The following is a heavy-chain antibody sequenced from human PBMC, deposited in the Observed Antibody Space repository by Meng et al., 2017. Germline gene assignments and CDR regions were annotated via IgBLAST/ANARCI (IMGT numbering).Heavy chain of an antibody. CDR1: GGSFSGYY. D-gene: IGHD3-10*01. CDR3: ARGGLLWFGELLHAYDRWFDP. Sequence: GSLRLSCAVYGGSFSGYYWSWIRQPPGKGLEWIGEINHSGSTNYNPPLKSRVTISVDTSKNQFSLKLSSVTAADTAVYYCARGGLLWFGELLHAYDRWFDPWGQGTLVTVS. V-gene: IGHV4-34*01. J-gene: IGHJ5*02. CDR2: INHSGST.